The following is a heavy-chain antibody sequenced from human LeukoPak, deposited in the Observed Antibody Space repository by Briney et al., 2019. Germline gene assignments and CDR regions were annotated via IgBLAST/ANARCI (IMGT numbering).Heavy chain of an antibody. CDR3: ARETSQKGAHYMDV. Sequence: SETLSLTCSVSDDSITMYYWTWIRQPPGKGLEWIGYVDHTGSTNFNPSLNGRVSISRDTTKNLFSLKLSSVTAADTAVYYCARETSQKGAHYMDVWGKGTTVTISS. J-gene: IGHJ6*03. CDR2: VDHTGST. CDR1: DDSITMYY. V-gene: IGHV4-59*01. D-gene: IGHD3-16*01.